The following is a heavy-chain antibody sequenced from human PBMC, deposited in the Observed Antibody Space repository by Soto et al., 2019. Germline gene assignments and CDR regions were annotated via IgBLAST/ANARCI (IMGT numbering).Heavy chain of an antibody. J-gene: IGHJ2*01. Sequence: QITLKESGPTLVKPTQTLTLTCTFSGFSLSTSGVGVGWIRQPPGKALEWLALIYWDDDKRYSPSLKSRLTITKDTSKNKVVLKTTNMDPVYTAKYYCAHRQESYFDVWGRGTLVDVSS. CDR2: IYWDDDK. V-gene: IGHV2-5*02. CDR1: GFSLSTSGVG. CDR3: AHRQESYFDV.